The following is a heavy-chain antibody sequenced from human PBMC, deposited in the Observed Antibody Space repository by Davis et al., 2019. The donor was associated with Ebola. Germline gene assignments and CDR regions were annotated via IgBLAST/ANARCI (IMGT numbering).Heavy chain of an antibody. J-gene: IGHJ4*02. CDR1: GGSFSGYY. CDR2: IYYSGST. Sequence: MPSETLSLTCAVYGGSFSGYYWSWIRQPPGKGLEWIGYIYYSGSTNYNPSLKSRVTISVDTSKNQFSLKLSSVTAADTAVYYCARDQGNYWGQGTLVTVSS. V-gene: IGHV4-59*01. CDR3: ARDQGNY. D-gene: IGHD6-13*01.